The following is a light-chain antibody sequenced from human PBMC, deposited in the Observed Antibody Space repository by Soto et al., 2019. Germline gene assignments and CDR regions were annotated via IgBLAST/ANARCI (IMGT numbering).Light chain of an antibody. CDR3: QQSYSTPWT. V-gene: IGKV1-39*01. Sequence: IQMSQSPSSLSASVGDRVTITCRASQIINSYLNWYQQKPGKAPNILISAASTLRSGVPARVSGSGSGTEFTLTISSLQPEDFATYSCQQSYSTPWTFGQGTKVEIK. J-gene: IGKJ1*01. CDR1: QIINSY. CDR2: AAS.